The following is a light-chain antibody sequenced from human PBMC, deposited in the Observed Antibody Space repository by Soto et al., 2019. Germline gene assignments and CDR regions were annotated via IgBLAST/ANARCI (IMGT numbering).Light chain of an antibody. CDR3: QQRSNWPTIT. V-gene: IGKV3-11*01. CDR1: QRVGSY. CDR2: DAS. Sequence: EIVLTQSPAPLSLPPGERATLSCRASQRVGSYLAWYQQKPGQAPRLLISDASNRATGIPARFSGSGSGTDFTLTISSLEPEDFAVYYCQQRSNWPTITFGQGTRLEIK. J-gene: IGKJ5*01.